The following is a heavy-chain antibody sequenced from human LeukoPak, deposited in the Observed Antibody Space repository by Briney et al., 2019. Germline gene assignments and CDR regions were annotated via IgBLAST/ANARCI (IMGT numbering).Heavy chain of an antibody. CDR1: GFTFRDYF. V-gene: IGHV3-11*01. CDR2: TNTAGNTI. Sequence: GGSLRLSCAASGFTFRDYFMSWIRQAPGKGLEWVAYTNTAGNTIYYADSMKGRFTISRDNAKNSLYLQMNTLRAEDTAVHYCARATYDSSAVDAFDIWGQGTMVTVSP. CDR3: ARATYDSSAVDAFDI. D-gene: IGHD3-22*01. J-gene: IGHJ3*02.